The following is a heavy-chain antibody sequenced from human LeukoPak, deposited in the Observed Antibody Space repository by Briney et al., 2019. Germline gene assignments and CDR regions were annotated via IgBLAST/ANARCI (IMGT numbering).Heavy chain of an antibody. V-gene: IGHV3-53*01. CDR3: ARDSSWGFDY. D-gene: IGHD6-13*01. CDR2: IYSGGST. CDR1: GFTLSSYW. Sequence: PGGSLRLSCAASGFTLSSYWMTWVRQAPGKGLEWVSVIYSGGSTYYADSVKGRFTISRDNSKNTLYLQMNSLRAEDTAVYYCARDSSWGFDYWGQGTLVTVSS. J-gene: IGHJ4*02.